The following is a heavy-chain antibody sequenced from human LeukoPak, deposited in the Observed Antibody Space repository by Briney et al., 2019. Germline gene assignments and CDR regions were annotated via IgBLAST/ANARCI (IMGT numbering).Heavy chain of an antibody. V-gene: IGHV3-23*01. Sequence: GGSLRLSCAASGFTFSSYAMRWVRQAPGKGLEWVSAISGSGGSTYYADSVKGRFSISRDNSKNTLYLQMNSLRAEDTAVYYCAKVGSSGWYGIKWFDPWGQGTLVTVSS. D-gene: IGHD6-19*01. J-gene: IGHJ5*02. CDR1: GFTFSSYA. CDR3: AKVGSSGWYGIKWFDP. CDR2: ISGSGGST.